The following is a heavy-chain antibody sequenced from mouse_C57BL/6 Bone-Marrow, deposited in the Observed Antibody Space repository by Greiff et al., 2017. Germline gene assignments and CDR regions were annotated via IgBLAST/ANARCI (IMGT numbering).Heavy chain of an antibody. J-gene: IGHJ3*01. V-gene: IGHV5-17*01. CDR2: ISSGSSTI. D-gene: IGHD2-4*01. Sequence: EVKLVESGGGLVKPGGSLKLSCAASGFTFSDYGMHWVRQAPEKGLEWVAYISSGSSTIYYADTVKGRVTISRDNAKNTLFLQLTRLRSEDTAMYYWAREQYDYHAWFAYWGQGTLVTVSA. CDR3: AREQYDYHAWFAY. CDR1: GFTFSDYG.